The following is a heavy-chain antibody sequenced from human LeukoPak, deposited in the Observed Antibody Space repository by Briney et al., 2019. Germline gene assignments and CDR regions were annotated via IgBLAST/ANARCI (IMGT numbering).Heavy chain of an antibody. Sequence: ASVKVSCKASGYTFTDLYMHWVRQAPGQGLEWMGWINLNSGGTNFAQRFQGRVTMTRDTSISTAYMDLSRLISDDTAVYYCARDAGYCTRGSCWYFDHWGQGTLVTVSS. J-gene: IGHJ4*02. CDR3: ARDAGYCTRGSCWYFDH. CDR1: GYTFTDLY. CDR2: INLNSGGT. D-gene: IGHD2-15*01. V-gene: IGHV1-2*02.